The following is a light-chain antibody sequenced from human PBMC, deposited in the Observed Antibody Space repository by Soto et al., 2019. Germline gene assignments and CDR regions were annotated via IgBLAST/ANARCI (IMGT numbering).Light chain of an antibody. J-gene: IGLJ2*01. Sequence: SGLTQPPAVSATPRQKVPNPCSAKSSHIGNNYVSWYQQLPGTAPKLLIYENNKRPSGIPDRFSASKSGTSANLGITGLQPGEEAAYYWGPWDRQPSGGILGGGTK. V-gene: IGLV1-51*02. CDR2: ENN. CDR1: SSHIGNNY. CDR3: GPWDRQPSGGI.